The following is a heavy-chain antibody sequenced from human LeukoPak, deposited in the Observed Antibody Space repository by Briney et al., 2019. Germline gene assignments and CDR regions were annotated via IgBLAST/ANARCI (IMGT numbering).Heavy chain of an antibody. CDR2: IRPNSGGT. V-gene: IGHV1-2*02. CDR3: ATWGLHFDI. D-gene: IGHD3-16*01. Sequence: ASVKVSCKASGYTFGAYYMYWVRQAPGQGLEWMGWIRPNSGGTNYTQKFQGRVTMTRDTSINTAYMEPSRLTSDDTAVYFCATWGLHFDIWGQGTMVTVSS. CDR1: GYTFGAYY. J-gene: IGHJ3*02.